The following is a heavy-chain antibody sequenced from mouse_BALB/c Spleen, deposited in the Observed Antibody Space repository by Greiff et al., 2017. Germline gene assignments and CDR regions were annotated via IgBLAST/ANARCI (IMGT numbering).Heavy chain of an antibody. D-gene: IGHD2-4*01. V-gene: IGHV5-6-4*01. CDR1: GFTFSSYT. CDR3: TRETDYDVAY. Sequence: EVKLLESGGGLVKPGGSLKLSCAASGFTFSSYTMSWVRQTPEKRLEWVATISSGGSYTYYPDSVKGRFTISRDNAKNTLYLQMSSLKSEDTAMYYCTRETDYDVAYWGQGTLVTVSA. CDR2: ISSGGSYT. J-gene: IGHJ3*01.